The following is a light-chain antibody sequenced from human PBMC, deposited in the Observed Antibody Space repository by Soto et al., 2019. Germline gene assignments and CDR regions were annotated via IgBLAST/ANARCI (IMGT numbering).Light chain of an antibody. J-gene: IGKJ4*01. CDR2: GAS. V-gene: IGKV3-20*01. Sequence: EIVLTQSPGTLSLSPGERATLSCRASQSVINGYLAWYQQRPGQPPRLVIYGASSRATGIPDRFSGSGSGTDFTLSISRLEPEDFAAYYCQQYGSSPFTFGGGTKVEIK. CDR3: QQYGSSPFT. CDR1: QSVINGY.